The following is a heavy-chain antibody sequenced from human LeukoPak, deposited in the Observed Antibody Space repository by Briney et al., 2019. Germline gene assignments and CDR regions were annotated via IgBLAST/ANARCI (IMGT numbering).Heavy chain of an antibody. CDR2: IYYSGST. Sequence: SETLSLTCTVSGGSISSSSYYWGWIRQPPGKGLEWIGYIYYSGSTYYNPSLKSRVTISVDTSKNQFSLKLSSVTAADTAVYYCARTPDKTGTTFGAFDIWGQGTMVTVSS. V-gene: IGHV4-31*03. J-gene: IGHJ3*02. CDR3: ARTPDKTGTTFGAFDI. CDR1: GGSISSSSYY. D-gene: IGHD1-1*01.